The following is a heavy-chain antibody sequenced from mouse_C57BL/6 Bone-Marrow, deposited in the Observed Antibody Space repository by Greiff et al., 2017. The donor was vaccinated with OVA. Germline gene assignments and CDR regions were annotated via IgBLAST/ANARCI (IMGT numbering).Heavy chain of an antibody. V-gene: IGHV5-6*02. Sequence: EVNVVESGGDLVKPGGSLKLSCAASGFTFSSYGMSWVRQTPDKRLEWVATISSGGSYTYYPDSVKGRFTISRDNAKNTLYLQMSSLKSEDTAMYYCARRDGYYYFDYWGQGTTLTVSS. J-gene: IGHJ2*01. CDR1: GFTFSSYG. D-gene: IGHD2-3*01. CDR3: ARRDGYYYFDY. CDR2: ISSGGSYT.